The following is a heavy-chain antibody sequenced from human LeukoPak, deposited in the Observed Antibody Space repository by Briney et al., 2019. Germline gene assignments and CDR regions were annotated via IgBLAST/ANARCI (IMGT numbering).Heavy chain of an antibody. J-gene: IGHJ5*02. V-gene: IGHV1-18*01. CDR3: ARVNSGYDEDWFDP. D-gene: IGHD5-12*01. CDR2: ISGYYGNT. Sequence: GASVKVSCKASGYTFTSFGISWVRQAPGQGLEWMGWISGYYGNTNYAQKLQGRVTMTIDTSTSTAYMELRSLRSDDTAVYYCARVNSGYDEDWFDPWGQGTLVTVHS. CDR1: GYTFTSFG.